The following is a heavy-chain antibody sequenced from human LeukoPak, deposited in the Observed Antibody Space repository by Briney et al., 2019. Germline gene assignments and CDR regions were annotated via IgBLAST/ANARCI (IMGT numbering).Heavy chain of an antibody. CDR2: ISGSGGST. CDR1: GFTFSSYG. V-gene: IGHV3-23*01. Sequence: GGSLRLSCAASGFTFSSYGMSWIRQAPGKGLEWVSAISGSGGSTYYADSVKGRFTISRGNSKNTLYLQMNSLRAEDTAVYYCAKDYHYYYDSSGYYYGLGYWGQGTLVTVSS. J-gene: IGHJ4*02. D-gene: IGHD3-22*01. CDR3: AKDYHYYYDSSGYYYGLGY.